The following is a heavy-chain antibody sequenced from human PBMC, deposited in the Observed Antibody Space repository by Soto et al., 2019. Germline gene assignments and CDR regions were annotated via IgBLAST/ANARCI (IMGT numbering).Heavy chain of an antibody. D-gene: IGHD2-2*02. V-gene: IGHV1-18*04. Sequence: QVQLVQSGAEVKKPGASVKVSCKASGYIFTSYGISWVRQAPGQGLEWMGWISGYNGNTNYAQKVQGRVTVTTDTSTSTVYMELRSLRSDDTAVYYCARDHSSSSSCYSVVDYWGQGTLVTVSS. CDR2: ISGYNGNT. CDR3: ARDHSSSSSCYSVVDY. CDR1: GYIFTSYG. J-gene: IGHJ4*02.